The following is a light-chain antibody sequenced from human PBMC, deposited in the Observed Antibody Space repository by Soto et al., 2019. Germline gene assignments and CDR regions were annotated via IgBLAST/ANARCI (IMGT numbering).Light chain of an antibody. CDR3: HQYATSPYT. V-gene: IGKV3-20*01. CDR1: QSLTNVF. J-gene: IGKJ2*01. Sequence: DIVLTQSPGTLSLSPGEGATLSCRASQSLTNVFLAWYQQKPGQAPRLLIYGASRRATGIPDRFSGSGSGTAFTLTISRLEPEDFAVYFCHQYATSPYTFGQGTTLEIK. CDR2: GAS.